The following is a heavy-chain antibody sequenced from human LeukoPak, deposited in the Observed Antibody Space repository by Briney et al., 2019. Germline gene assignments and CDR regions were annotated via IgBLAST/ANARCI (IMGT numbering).Heavy chain of an antibody. CDR1: GFTFSSYS. CDR3: ARDLVIAVAAPMDV. Sequence: GGSLRLSCAASGFTFSSYSMNWVRQAPGKGLEWVSSISSSSSYIYYADSVKGRFTISRDNAKNSLYLQMYSLRAEDTAVYYCARDLVIAVAAPMDVWGKGTTVTVSS. J-gene: IGHJ6*04. D-gene: IGHD6-19*01. CDR2: ISSSSSYI. V-gene: IGHV3-21*01.